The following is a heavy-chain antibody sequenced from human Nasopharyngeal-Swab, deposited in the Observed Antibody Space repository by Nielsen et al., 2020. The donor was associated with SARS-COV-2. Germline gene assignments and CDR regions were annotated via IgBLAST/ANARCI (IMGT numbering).Heavy chain of an antibody. Sequence: GESLKISCAASGFTFSSYEMNWVRQAPGKGLEWVSYISSSGGTIYCADSVKGRFTISRDNAKNSLYLQMNSLRAEDTAVYYCVRVGLHYYDSSGPFDYWGQGTLVTVSS. V-gene: IGHV3-48*03. D-gene: IGHD3-22*01. CDR1: GFTFSSYE. CDR2: ISSSGGTI. J-gene: IGHJ4*02. CDR3: VRVGLHYYDSSGPFDY.